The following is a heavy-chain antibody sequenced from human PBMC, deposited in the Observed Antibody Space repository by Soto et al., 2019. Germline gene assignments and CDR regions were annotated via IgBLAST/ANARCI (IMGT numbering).Heavy chain of an antibody. Sequence: GASVKVSCKASGYTFTSYYMHWVRQAPGQGLEWMGIINPSGGSTSYAQKFQGRVTMTRDTSTSTVYMEPSSLRSEDTAVYYCARDKRGITIFGVVKNLYYYYYGMDVWGQGTTVTVSS. D-gene: IGHD3-3*01. CDR2: INPSGGST. J-gene: IGHJ6*02. CDR3: ARDKRGITIFGVVKNLYYYYYGMDV. CDR1: GYTFTSYY. V-gene: IGHV1-46*01.